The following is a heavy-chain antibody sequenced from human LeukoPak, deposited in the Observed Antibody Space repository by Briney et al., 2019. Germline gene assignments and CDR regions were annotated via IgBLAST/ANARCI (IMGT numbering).Heavy chain of an antibody. J-gene: IGHJ4*02. Sequence: PSETLSLACTVSGVSISSSSYYWGWIRQPPGKGLEWIGSIYYSGSTYYNPSLKSRVTISVDTSKNQFSLKLSSVTAADTAVYYCARGGPRRYYDSSGYRTWGQGTLVTVSS. D-gene: IGHD3-22*01. CDR3: ARGGPRRYYDSSGYRT. V-gene: IGHV4-39*07. CDR2: IYYSGST. CDR1: GVSISSSSYY.